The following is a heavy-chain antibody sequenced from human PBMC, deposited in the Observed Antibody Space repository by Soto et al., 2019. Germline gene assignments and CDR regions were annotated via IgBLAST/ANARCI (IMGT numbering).Heavy chain of an antibody. V-gene: IGHV4-39*02. D-gene: IGHD1-7*01. Sequence: SETLSLTCIVSGGFITTSTYYWGWVRQPPGKGLEWVGSIDSSGSTYYNPSLQSRVTIFVDTSNNQFSLRLNSVTAADTAVYYCAREWNYHGAGWFDPWGQGTLVTVSS. J-gene: IGHJ5*02. CDR2: IDSSGST. CDR3: AREWNYHGAGWFDP. CDR1: GGFITTSTYY.